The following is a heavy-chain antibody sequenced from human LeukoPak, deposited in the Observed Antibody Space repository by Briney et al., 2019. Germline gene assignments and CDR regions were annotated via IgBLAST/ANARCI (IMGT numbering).Heavy chain of an antibody. J-gene: IGHJ5*02. CDR3: ARVEVLRFLEWLPQVSWFDP. Sequence: GGSLRLSCAASGFTVSSNYISWVRQAPGKGLEWVSVIYSGGSTYYADSVKGRFTISRDNSKNTLYLQMNSLRAEDTAVYYCARVEVLRFLEWLPQVSWFDPWGQGTLVTVSS. D-gene: IGHD3-3*01. CDR1: GFTVSSNY. V-gene: IGHV3-53*01. CDR2: IYSGGST.